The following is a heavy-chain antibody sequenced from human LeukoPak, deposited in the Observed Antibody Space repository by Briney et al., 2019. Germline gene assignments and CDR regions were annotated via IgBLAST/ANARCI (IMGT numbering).Heavy chain of an antibody. D-gene: IGHD5-24*01. J-gene: IGHJ4*02. Sequence: SETLSLTCTVSGGSISSSSYYWGWIRQPPGKGLEWIGSIYYSGSTYYNPSLKSRVTISVDTSKNQFSLKLSSVTAADTAVYYCVRHQGWLQLRTPFDYWGQGTLVTVSS. CDR3: VRHQGWLQLRTPFDY. CDR2: IYYSGST. V-gene: IGHV4-39*01. CDR1: GGSISSSSYY.